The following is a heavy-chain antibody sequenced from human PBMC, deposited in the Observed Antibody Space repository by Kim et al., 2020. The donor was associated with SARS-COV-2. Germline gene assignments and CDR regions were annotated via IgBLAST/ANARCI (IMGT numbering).Heavy chain of an antibody. Sequence: VDSAQGRFTISRDNAKNSLYLQMNSRRAEDTAVYYCARGRYSGSYYYFDYWGQGTLVTVSS. V-gene: IGHV3-7*03. J-gene: IGHJ4*02. D-gene: IGHD1-26*01. CDR3: ARGRYSGSYYYFDY.